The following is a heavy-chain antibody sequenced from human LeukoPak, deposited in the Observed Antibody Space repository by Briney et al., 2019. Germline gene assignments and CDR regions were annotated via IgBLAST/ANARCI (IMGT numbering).Heavy chain of an antibody. V-gene: IGHV1-69*13. D-gene: IGHD4-17*01. Sequence: GASVKVSCKASGGTFSSYAISWVRQASGQGREWMGGIIPIFGTANYAQKFQGRVTITADESTSTAYMELSSLRSEDTAVYYCARTAFGPYGDYPPYFDYWGQGTLVTVSS. CDR1: GGTFSSYA. J-gene: IGHJ4*02. CDR2: IIPIFGTA. CDR3: ARTAFGPYGDYPPYFDY.